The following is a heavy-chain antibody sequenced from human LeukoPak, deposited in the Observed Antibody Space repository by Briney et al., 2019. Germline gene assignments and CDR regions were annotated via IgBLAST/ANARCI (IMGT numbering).Heavy chain of an antibody. D-gene: IGHD3-10*01. V-gene: IGHV3-48*03. J-gene: IGHJ3*02. CDR1: GFTLSTY. Sequence: GGSLRLSCAASGFTLSTYDEMNWVRQAPGKGLEWVSYIGPTAIHYADSVKGRFTISRDNAKNSLYLQMNSLRAEDTAVYYCARVTFNYFGSGDAFDIWGQGTMVTVSS. CDR3: ARVTFNYFGSGDAFDI. CDR2: IGPTAI.